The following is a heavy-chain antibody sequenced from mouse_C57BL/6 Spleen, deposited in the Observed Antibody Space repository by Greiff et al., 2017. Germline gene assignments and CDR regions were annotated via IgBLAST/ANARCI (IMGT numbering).Heavy chain of an antibody. D-gene: IGHD2-4*01. CDR2: IYPGSGNT. CDR1: GYTFTDYY. J-gene: IGHJ4*01. V-gene: IGHV1-76*01. Sequence: VQLVESGAELVRPGASVKLSCKASGYTFTDYYINWVKQRPGQGLEWIARIYPGSGNTYYNEKFKGKATLTAEKSSSTAYMQLSSLTSEDSAVYFCARGDDYPYYAMDYWGQGTSVTVSS. CDR3: ARGDDYPYYAMDY.